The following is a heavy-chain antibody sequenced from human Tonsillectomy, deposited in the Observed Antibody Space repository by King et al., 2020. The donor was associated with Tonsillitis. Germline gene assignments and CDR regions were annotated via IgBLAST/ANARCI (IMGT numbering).Heavy chain of an antibody. Sequence: VQLVESGAEVKKPGASVKVSCKASGYSFTGYYMHWVRQATGQGLEWMGWINPNSGDTNYAQKFQGRVTMTRDTSIKTVYMELSRLKSDDTAVYYCARAELLYRDGFDIWGQGTMVTVSS. D-gene: IGHD3-10*01. J-gene: IGHJ3*02. CDR1: GYSFTGYY. V-gene: IGHV1-2*02. CDR3: ARAELLYRDGFDI. CDR2: INPNSGDT.